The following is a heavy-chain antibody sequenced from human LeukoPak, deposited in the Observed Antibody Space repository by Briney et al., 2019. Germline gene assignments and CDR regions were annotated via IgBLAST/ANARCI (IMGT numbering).Heavy chain of an antibody. CDR3: AKDTLADIDY. Sequence: SGGPLRLSCAASGFTFSSYAMSWVRQAPGKGLEWVAFIRHDGSIKNYADSVKGRSTISRDNSKNTLYLQMNSLRAEDTAVYYCAKDTLADIDYWGQGTLVTVSS. V-gene: IGHV3-30*02. J-gene: IGHJ4*02. CDR1: GFTFSSYA. D-gene: IGHD2/OR15-2a*01. CDR2: IRHDGSIK.